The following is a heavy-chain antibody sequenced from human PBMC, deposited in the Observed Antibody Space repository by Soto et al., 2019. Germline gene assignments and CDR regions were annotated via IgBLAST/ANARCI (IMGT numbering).Heavy chain of an antibody. V-gene: IGHV3-30*04. J-gene: IGHJ4*02. D-gene: IGHD3-22*01. CDR2: ISYDGRTK. CDR3: ARTYYFDSWGRYFDY. Sequence: GGSLRLSCAASGFTFNTYAMHWVRQAPGKGLEWVAVISYDGRTKYYADSVKGRFTISRDNSKNTLYLQMNSLRAEDAAVYYCARTYYFDSWGRYFDYGGQGTLVTVSS. CDR1: GFTFNTYA.